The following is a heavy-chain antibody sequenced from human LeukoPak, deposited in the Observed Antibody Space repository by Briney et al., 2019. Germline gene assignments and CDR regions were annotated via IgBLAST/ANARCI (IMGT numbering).Heavy chain of an antibody. CDR3: ARDRSYGGSRFDT. CDR2: VSSSGRT. J-gene: IGHJ5*02. Sequence: SETLSLTCTVSGDSISSGSFYWSWIRQAAGKGLEWIGRVSSSGRTTYNPSLKSRLTISITTSKNQFSLKVTSVTATDTAVYYCARDRSYGGSRFDTWGQGILVTVSS. D-gene: IGHD1-26*01. CDR1: GDSISSGSFY. V-gene: IGHV4-61*02.